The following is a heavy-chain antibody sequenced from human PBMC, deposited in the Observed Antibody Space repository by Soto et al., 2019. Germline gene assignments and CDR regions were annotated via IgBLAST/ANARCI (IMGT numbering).Heavy chain of an antibody. CDR3: ARHPAVTGTAAYFDY. CDR2: IYSSGST. J-gene: IGHJ4*02. V-gene: IGHV4-59*08. Sequence: SETLSLTCTVSGGSISSYYWSWIRQPPGKGLEWIGYIYSSGSTNYTPSLKSRVTISVDTSKNQFSLRLSSVTAADTAVYYCARHPAVTGTAAYFDYWGQGTLVTVPQ. D-gene: IGHD6-19*01. CDR1: GGSISSYY.